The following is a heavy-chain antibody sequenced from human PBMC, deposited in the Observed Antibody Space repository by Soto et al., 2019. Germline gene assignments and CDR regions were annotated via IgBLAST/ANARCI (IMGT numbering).Heavy chain of an antibody. CDR1: GGSISSYY. CDR2: IYYSGST. J-gene: IGHJ5*02. D-gene: IGHD2-21*02. V-gene: IGHV4-30-4*01. CDR3: ARAMVVTQNWFEP. Sequence: SETLSLTCTVSGGSISSYYWSWIRQPPGKGLEWIGYIYYSGSTYYNPSLKSRVTISVDTSKNPFSLKLSSVTAADTAVYYCARAMVVTQNWFEPWGQGTLVTVSS.